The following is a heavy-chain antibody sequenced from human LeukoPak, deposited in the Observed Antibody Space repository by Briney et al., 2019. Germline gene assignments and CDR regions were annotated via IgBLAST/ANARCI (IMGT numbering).Heavy chain of an antibody. Sequence: GGPLRLSCSVPGFTFRTKSMNWGRQAPGKGLEWVSYITADSGTTYYADSVKGRFTISRDNAKNSLYLQMNSLRDEDTAVYYCGSRGYFDYWGQGTLVTVSS. CDR3: GSRGYFDY. CDR1: GFTFRTKS. V-gene: IGHV3-48*02. CDR2: ITADSGTT. J-gene: IGHJ4*02.